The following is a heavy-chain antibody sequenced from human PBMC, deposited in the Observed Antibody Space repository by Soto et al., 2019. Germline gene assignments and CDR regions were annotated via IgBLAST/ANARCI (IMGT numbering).Heavy chain of an antibody. Sequence: GGSLRLSCAASGFTFSSYSMNWVRQAPGKGLEWVSYISSSSSTIYYADSVKGRFTISRDNAKNSLYLQMNSLRDEDTAVYYCARETHYYDSSGYSAWGQGTLVTVSS. V-gene: IGHV3-48*02. CDR2: ISSSSSTI. CDR3: ARETHYYDSSGYSA. J-gene: IGHJ4*02. D-gene: IGHD3-22*01. CDR1: GFTFSSYS.